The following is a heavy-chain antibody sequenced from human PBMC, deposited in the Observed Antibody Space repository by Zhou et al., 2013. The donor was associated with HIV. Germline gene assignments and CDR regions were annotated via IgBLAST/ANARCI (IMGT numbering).Heavy chain of an antibody. D-gene: IGHD2-2*01. J-gene: IGHJ5*02. Sequence: VQLLESGGGLVQPGGSLRLSCAASGFTFSSYAMSWVRQAPGKGLEWVSAISGSGGSTYYADSVKGRFTISRDNSKNTLYLQMNSLRAEDTAVYYCAKDDCSSTSCYGNNWFDPGAREPWSPSPQ. CDR3: AKDDCSSTSCYGNNWFDP. CDR2: ISGSGGST. CDR1: GFTFSSYA. V-gene: IGHV3-23*01.